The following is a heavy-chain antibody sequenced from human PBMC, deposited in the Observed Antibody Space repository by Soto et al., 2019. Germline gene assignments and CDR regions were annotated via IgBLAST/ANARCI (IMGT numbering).Heavy chain of an antibody. CDR1: GFTFSSYS. D-gene: IGHD2-2*01. CDR2: ISSSSSTI. Sequence: EVQLVESGGGLVQPGGSLRLSCAASGFTFSSYSMNWVRQAPGQGLEWVSYISSSSSTIYYADSVKGRFTISRDNAKNSLYLQMNSLRAEDTAVYYCARDGGYCSSTSCFHDAFDIWGQGTMVTVSS. CDR3: ARDGGYCSSTSCFHDAFDI. V-gene: IGHV3-48*01. J-gene: IGHJ3*02.